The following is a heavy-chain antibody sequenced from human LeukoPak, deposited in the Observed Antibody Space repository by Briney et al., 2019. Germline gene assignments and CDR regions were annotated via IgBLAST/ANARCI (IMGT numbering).Heavy chain of an antibody. D-gene: IGHD6-19*01. CDR2: ISTSSTYT. CDR3: ARDLRSVGGTGGVDY. V-gene: IGHV3-11*06. CDR1: GFTFSDYY. Sequence: GGSLRLSCAASGFTFSDYYMSWIRQAPGKGLEWVSYISTSSTYTNYADSVKGRFTISRDNAKNSLYLQMNSPRADDTAVYYCARDLRSVGGTGGVDYWGQGSLVTVSS. J-gene: IGHJ4*02.